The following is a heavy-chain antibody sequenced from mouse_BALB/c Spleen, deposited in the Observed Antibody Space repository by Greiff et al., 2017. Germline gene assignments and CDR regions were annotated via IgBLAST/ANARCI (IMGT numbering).Heavy chain of an antibody. V-gene: IGHV5-17*02. D-gene: IGHD1-1*01. J-gene: IGHJ2*01. CDR3: ARGITTVDY. CDR1: GFTFSSFG. Sequence: EVKLMESGGGLVQPGGSRKLSCAASGFTFSSFGMHWVRQAPEKGLEWVAYISSGSSTIYYADTVKGRFTISRDNPKNTLYLQMSSLRSEDTAMYYCARGITTVDYWGQGTTLTVSS. CDR2: ISSGSSTI.